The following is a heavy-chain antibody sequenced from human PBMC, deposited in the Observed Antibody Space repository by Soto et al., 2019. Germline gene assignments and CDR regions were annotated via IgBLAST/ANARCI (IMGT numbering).Heavy chain of an antibody. CDR2: IIPIFGTT. V-gene: IGHV1-69*01. J-gene: IGHJ4*02. D-gene: IGHD1-26*01. CDR3: TVRSMGDVDS. CDR1: GGTFGTYI. Sequence: QVHLVQSGAEVKKPGSSVKVSCTASGGTFGTYIIRWVRQGPGQGLEWMGGIIPIFGTTTYAQKFQGRVTSTADESSGTAYMDLSSLRSGDTALSYCTVRSMGDVDSWGQGTLVAVSS.